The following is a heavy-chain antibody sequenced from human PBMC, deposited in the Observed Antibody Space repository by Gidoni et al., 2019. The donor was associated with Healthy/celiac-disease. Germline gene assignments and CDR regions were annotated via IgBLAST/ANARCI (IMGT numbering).Heavy chain of an antibody. CDR1: GFTFSSYA. CDR2: ISSNGGST. Sequence: EVQLVEAGGGLVQPGGSLRPSCSASGFTFSSYAMHWVRQAPGKGLEYVSAISSNGGSTYYADSVKGRFTISRDNSKNTLYLQMSSLRAEDTAVYYCVKDLDIVVGPGFFDYWGQGTLVTVSS. CDR3: VKDLDIVVGPGFFDY. D-gene: IGHD2-15*01. J-gene: IGHJ4*02. V-gene: IGHV3-64D*08.